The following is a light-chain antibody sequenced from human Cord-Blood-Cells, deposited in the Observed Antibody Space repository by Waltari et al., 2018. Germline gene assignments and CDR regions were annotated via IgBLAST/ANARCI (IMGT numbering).Light chain of an antibody. CDR1: QSVSSN. V-gene: IGKV3-15*01. J-gene: IGKJ1*01. Sequence: EIVMTQSPATLSVSPGDRATLSCRASQSVSSNLAWYQQKPGQAPRLLIYGASTRATGILARCSGSGSGTEFTLTISSLQSEDFAVYYCQQYNNWPRTFGQGTKVEIK. CDR3: QQYNNWPRT. CDR2: GAS.